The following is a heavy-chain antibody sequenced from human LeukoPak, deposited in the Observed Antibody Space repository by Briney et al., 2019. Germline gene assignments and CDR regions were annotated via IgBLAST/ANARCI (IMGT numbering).Heavy chain of an antibody. V-gene: IGHV4-31*03. CDR2: IYYSGST. CDR1: GGSISSGGYY. CDR3: ARVPRITMVRANWFDP. J-gene: IGHJ5*02. Sequence: SETLSLTCTVSGGSISSGGYYWSWIRQHPGKGLEWIGYIYYSGSTYYNPSLKSRVTISVDTSKNQFSLKLGSVTAADTAVYYCARVPRITMVRANWFDPWGQGTLVTVSS. D-gene: IGHD3-10*01.